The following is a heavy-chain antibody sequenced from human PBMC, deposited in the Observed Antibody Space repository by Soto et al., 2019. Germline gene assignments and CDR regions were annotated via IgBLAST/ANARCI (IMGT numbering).Heavy chain of an antibody. D-gene: IGHD6-19*01. Sequence: GGSLRLSCAASGFTFSSYAMSWVRQAPGKGLEWVSAISGSGGSTYYADSVKGRFTISRDNSKNTLYLQMNSLRAEDTAVYYCAKVIAVAGGYYYYGMDVWGQGTTVTVSS. J-gene: IGHJ6*02. V-gene: IGHV3-23*01. CDR1: GFTFSSYA. CDR3: AKVIAVAGGYYYYGMDV. CDR2: ISGSGGST.